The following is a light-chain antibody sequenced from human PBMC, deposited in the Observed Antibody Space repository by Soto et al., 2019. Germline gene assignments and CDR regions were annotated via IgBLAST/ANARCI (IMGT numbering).Light chain of an antibody. CDR1: QSISIW. CDR3: KQYNSYYGT. J-gene: IGKJ1*01. CDR2: YAS. V-gene: IGKV1-5*01. Sequence: DIQMTQSPSTLSASVGDRVTITCRASQSISIWLACYQQKPGKAPKLLIYYASSLESGVPSRFSCRRSGTEFTVIYSSVKPVNFATSYGKQYNSYYGTFGQGTKVDIK.